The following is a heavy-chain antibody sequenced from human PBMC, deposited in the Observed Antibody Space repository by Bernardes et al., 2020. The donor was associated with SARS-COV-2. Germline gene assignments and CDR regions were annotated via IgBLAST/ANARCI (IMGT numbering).Heavy chain of an antibody. J-gene: IGHJ5*02. CDR2: IYYSGST. V-gene: IGHV4-39*02. CDR1: GGSISSSSYY. D-gene: IGHD3-10*01. Sequence: SETLSLTCTVSGGSISSSSYYWGWIRQPPGKGLEWIGNIYYSGSTSYNPSLKSRVTISVDTSKNQFSLKLSSVTAADTAVYYCARDWMYYGSGKFSGWFDPWGQGTLVTVSS. CDR3: ARDWMYYGSGKFSGWFDP.